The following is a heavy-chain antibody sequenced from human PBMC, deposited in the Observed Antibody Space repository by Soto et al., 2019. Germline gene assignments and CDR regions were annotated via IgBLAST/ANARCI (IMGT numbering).Heavy chain of an antibody. Sequence: SETLSLTCTVSGDSISDYFWSWIRQPPGKGLEWIAFIHYSGSTNYNPSLKSRVTISVDTSKTQFSLRLSSVTAADTAVYYCARGVGARSSNFDFWGQGTLVTVSS. CDR3: ARGVGARSSNFDF. CDR2: IHYSGST. V-gene: IGHV4-59*01. CDR1: GDSISDYF. J-gene: IGHJ4*02. D-gene: IGHD1-26*01.